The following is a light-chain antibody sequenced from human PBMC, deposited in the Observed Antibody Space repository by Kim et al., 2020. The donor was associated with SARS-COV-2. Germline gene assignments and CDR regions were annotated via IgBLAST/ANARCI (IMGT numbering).Light chain of an antibody. CDR2: GKY. Sequence: SSELTQDPAVSVALGQTDRITCQGVSLRSYYASWYQQKPGQAPVLVIYGKYNWPSRIPDRFSGSSSGNTASWTITGAQAEDEGDCYCNLRDSSGNHVLFG. V-gene: IGLV3-19*01. CDR1: SLRSYY. J-gene: IGLJ2*01. CDR3: NLRDSSGNHVL.